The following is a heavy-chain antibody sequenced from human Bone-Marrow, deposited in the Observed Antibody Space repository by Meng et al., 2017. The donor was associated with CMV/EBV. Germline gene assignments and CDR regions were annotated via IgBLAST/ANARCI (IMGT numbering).Heavy chain of an antibody. Sequence: SETLSLTCTVSGGSISSYYWSWIRQPPGKGLEWIGYIYYSGSTNYNPSLKSRVTISVDTSKNQFSLKLSSVTAADTAVYYCARGCGGSCYYYYGMDVWGQGTTVIVSS. J-gene: IGHJ6*02. CDR2: IYYSGST. V-gene: IGHV4-59*01. CDR3: ARGCGGSCYYYYGMDV. D-gene: IGHD2-15*01. CDR1: GGSISSYY.